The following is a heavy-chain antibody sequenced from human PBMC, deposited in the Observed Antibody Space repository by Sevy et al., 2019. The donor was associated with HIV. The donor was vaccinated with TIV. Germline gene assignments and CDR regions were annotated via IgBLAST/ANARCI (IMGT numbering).Heavy chain of an antibody. J-gene: IGHJ3*02. CDR2: IRNDGSNK. CDR1: GFTFSSYG. D-gene: IGHD6-13*01. V-gene: IGHV3-30*02. CDR3: TSDDAAAGRRAFDI. Sequence: GGSLRLSCAASGFTFSSYGMHWVRHAPGKGLEWVAFIRNDGSNKYYADSVKGRFTISRDNSKNTLYLQMNSLRAEDTAVYYCTSDDAAAGRRAFDIWGQGTMVTVSS.